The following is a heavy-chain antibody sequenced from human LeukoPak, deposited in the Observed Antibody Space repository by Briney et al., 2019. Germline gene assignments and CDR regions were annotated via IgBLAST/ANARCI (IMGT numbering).Heavy chain of an antibody. V-gene: IGHV4-59*01. D-gene: IGHD5-12*01. CDR3: ASLAARAGIVATIDY. CDR1: GGSLSSYY. CDR2: IYYSGST. Sequence: PSETLSLTCTGSGGSLSSYYWSGLRQPPGKGLEWMGYIYYSGSTNYNPSLKRRVTISVDTSKNQFSLKLSSLTAADPAVYYCASLAARAGIVATIDYWGQGTLVTASS. J-gene: IGHJ4*02.